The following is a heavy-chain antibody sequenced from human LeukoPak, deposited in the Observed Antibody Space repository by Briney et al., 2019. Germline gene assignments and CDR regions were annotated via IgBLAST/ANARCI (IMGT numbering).Heavy chain of an antibody. D-gene: IGHD6-19*01. CDR3: ARQPAAVAGGYYFDY. CDR2: IYPGDSDT. V-gene: IGHV5-51*01. J-gene: IGHJ4*02. Sequence: GESLKISCKGSGYSFTSYWIGWVRQMPGKGLEWMGIIYPGDSDTRYSPSFQGQVTISADKSISTAYLQWSSLKASDTAMYYCARQPAAVAGGYYFDYWGQGTLVTVSS. CDR1: GYSFTSYW.